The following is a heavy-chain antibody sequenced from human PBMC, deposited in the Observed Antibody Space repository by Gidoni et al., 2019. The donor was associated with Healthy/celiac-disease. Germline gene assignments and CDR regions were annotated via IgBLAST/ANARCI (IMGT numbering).Heavy chain of an antibody. CDR2: IYYSGST. CDR3: ARSVVVVPAAFNY. D-gene: IGHD2-2*01. J-gene: IGHJ4*02. Sequence: QLQLQESGPGLVKPSETLSLTCTVSGGSISSSSYYLGWIRQPPGKGLEWIGSIYYSGSTYYNPSLKSRVTISVDTSKNQFSLKLSSVTAADTAVYYCARSVVVVPAAFNYWGQGTLVTVSS. CDR1: GGSISSSSYY. V-gene: IGHV4-39*01.